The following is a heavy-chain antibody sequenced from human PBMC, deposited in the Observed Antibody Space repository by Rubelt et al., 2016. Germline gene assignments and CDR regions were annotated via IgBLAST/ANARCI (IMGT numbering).Heavy chain of an antibody. D-gene: IGHD3-9*01. CDR2: IIPILGIA. Sequence: SCKASGYTFTSYGISWVRQAPGQGLEWMGRIIPILGIANYAQKFQGRVTITADKSTSTAYMELSSLRSEDTAVYYCASESGYDILTGYSPFGMDVWGQGTTVTVSS. V-gene: IGHV1-69*04. CDR1: GYTFTSYG. J-gene: IGHJ6*02. CDR3: ASESGYDILTGYSPFGMDV.